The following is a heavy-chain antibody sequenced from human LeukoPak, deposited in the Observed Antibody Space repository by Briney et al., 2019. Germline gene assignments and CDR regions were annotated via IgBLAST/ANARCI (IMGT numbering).Heavy chain of an antibody. V-gene: IGHV4-34*01. Sequence: SETMSLTCAVDGASFSGYYWSWIRQPPGKGMEWIGEINHSGSTNYNRSLKSRVSIPVDTSKTQSSLKLSSVTAADTAVYYCARGGWDYYDSSGAPYYFDYWGQGTLVTVSS. CDR2: INHSGST. CDR1: GASFSGYY. J-gene: IGHJ4*02. D-gene: IGHD3-22*01. CDR3: ARGGWDYYDSSGAPYYFDY.